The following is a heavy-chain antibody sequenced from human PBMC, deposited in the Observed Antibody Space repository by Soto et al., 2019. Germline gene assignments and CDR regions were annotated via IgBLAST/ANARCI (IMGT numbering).Heavy chain of an antibody. CDR3: ARDRWQLVSFRDAFDI. D-gene: IGHD6-6*01. CDR2: ISSSSSYI. Sequence: PGGALRLSCAASGFTFISYSMNWVRQAPWKGLEWVSSISSSSSYIYYADSVKGRFTISRDNAKNSLYLQMNSLRAEDTAVYYCARDRWQLVSFRDAFDIWGQGTMVTVSS. CDR1: GFTFISYS. V-gene: IGHV3-21*01. J-gene: IGHJ3*02.